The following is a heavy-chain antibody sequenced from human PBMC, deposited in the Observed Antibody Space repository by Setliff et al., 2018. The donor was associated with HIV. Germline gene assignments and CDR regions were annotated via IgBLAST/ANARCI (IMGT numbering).Heavy chain of an antibody. V-gene: IGHV4-34*01. Sequence: SETLSLTCAVYGGSFNDYYWTWIRQPPGKGLEWIGEIDHSGSTKYHASLKSRVTISIDTSKNQISLKLRSVTAADTAVYYCEVAGQWGQGTLVTVSS. J-gene: IGHJ4*02. CDR2: IDHSGST. CDR1: GGSFNDYY. D-gene: IGHD6-19*01. CDR3: EVAGQ.